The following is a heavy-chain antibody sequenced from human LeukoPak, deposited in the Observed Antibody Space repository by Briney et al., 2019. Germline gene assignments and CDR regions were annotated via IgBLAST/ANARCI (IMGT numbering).Heavy chain of an antibody. CDR3: ARDSDASGRSWFDP. CDR2: INPSGDSS. D-gene: IGHD3-10*01. V-gene: IGHV1-46*01. CDR1: GNTFTRNY. Sequence: GASVKVSCKASGNTFTRNYMHWVRQAPGQGLEWMGIINPSGDSSSYAQKFQGRVTLTRDTSTSTVYMELSSLRSEDTAVYYCARDSDASGRSWFDPWGQGTLVTVSS. J-gene: IGHJ5*02.